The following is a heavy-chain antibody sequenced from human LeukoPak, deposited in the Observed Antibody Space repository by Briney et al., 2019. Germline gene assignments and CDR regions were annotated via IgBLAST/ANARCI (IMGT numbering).Heavy chain of an antibody. CDR2: TNPNSGNT. D-gene: IGHD3-22*01. CDR3: ARGLISYDSSGIDY. CDR1: GYTFTSYD. Sequence: ASVKVSCKASGYTFTSYDINWVRQATGQGLEWMGWTNPNSGNTGYAQKFQGRVTMTRNTSISTAYMELSSLRSEDTAVYYCARGLISYDSSGIDYWGQGTLVTVSS. V-gene: IGHV1-8*01. J-gene: IGHJ4*02.